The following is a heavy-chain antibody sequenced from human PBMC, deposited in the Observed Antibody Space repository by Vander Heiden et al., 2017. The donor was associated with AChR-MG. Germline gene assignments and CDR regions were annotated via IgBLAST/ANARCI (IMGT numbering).Heavy chain of an antibody. CDR3: AKGPSGCSGGSCPGLFDY. CDR2: ISWNSGNI. CDR1: GFTFPDYA. Sequence: EVQLVESGGGLVQPGRSLRLSCAASGFTFPDYATHWVRQAPGKGLEGVARISWNSGNIDYADSVKGRFTISRDNAKNSLYLQMNSLRAEDTALYYCAKGPSGCSGGSCPGLFDYWGQGTLVTVSS. J-gene: IGHJ4*02. V-gene: IGHV3-9*01. D-gene: IGHD2-15*01.